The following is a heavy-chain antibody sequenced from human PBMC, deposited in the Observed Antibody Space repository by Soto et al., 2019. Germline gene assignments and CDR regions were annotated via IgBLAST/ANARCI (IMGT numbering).Heavy chain of an antibody. Sequence: EVQLVESGGGLVKPGESLRLYCSASGFIFNIHTLNWVRQDPGKGLEWVSSITGSGTDMYYAASLKGRFTISRDNTKSSLYLQSNGLRAEDTAVYYCARECISPHGVDSWGQGSLVNVSS. CDR3: ARECISPHGVDS. D-gene: IGHD2-8*01. J-gene: IGHJ4*02. CDR2: ITGSGTDM. V-gene: IGHV3-21*01. CDR1: GFIFNIHT.